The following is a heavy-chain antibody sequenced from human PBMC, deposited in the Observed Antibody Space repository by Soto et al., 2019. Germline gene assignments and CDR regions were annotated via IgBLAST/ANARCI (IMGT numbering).Heavy chain of an antibody. J-gene: IGHJ2*01. CDR3: ARRIWSGSGNWYFDL. Sequence: SSETLSLTCTVSGGSISSSSYYWGWIRQPPGKGLEWIGSIYYSGSTYYNPSLKSRVTISVDTSKNQFSLKLSSVTAADTAVYYCARRIWSGSGNWYFDLWGRGTLVTVSS. CDR2: IYYSGST. CDR1: GGSISSSSYY. D-gene: IGHD3-3*01. V-gene: IGHV4-39*01.